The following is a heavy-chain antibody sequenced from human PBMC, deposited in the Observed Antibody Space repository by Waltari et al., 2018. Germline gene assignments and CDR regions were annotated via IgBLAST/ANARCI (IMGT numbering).Heavy chain of an antibody. CDR1: GFTFSDHY. J-gene: IGHJ4*01. V-gene: IGHV3-72*01. CDR3: ARGRYCSGGFCYWTFDS. CDR2: SKDKANSYIT. D-gene: IGHD2-15*01. Sequence: EVQLVESGGGLVQPGGSLRLSCAASGFTFSDHYMAWVRPAPGTGLEFVARSKDKANSYITEYATSVRGIFTISRDDSKNSLYLQITSLKTDDTAVYFCARGRYCSGGFCYWTFDSWGHGTLVTVSS.